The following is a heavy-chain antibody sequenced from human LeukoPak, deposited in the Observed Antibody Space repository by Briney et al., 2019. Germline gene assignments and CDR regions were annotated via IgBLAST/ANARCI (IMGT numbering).Heavy chain of an antibody. J-gene: IGHJ4*02. V-gene: IGHV3-21*06. CDR2: ITSSSNYI. Sequence: GGSLRLSCTASGFIFSSYTVNWVRQAPGKGLEWVSSITSSSNYIYYADSVKGRFTISRDNAKNSLYLQMNSLRAEDTAVYYCARGAYISSSFDYWGQGTLVTVSS. CDR3: ARGAYISSSFDY. D-gene: IGHD5-12*01. CDR1: GFIFSSYT.